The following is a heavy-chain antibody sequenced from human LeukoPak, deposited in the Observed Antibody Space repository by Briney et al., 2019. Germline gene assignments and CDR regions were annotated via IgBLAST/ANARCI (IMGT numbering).Heavy chain of an antibody. CDR3: ARDGGGQWYFDY. D-gene: IGHD6-19*01. V-gene: IGHV3-30-3*01. Sequence: GGSLRLSCAASGFTFRSYAMHWVRQAPGKGLEWVAVISYDGSNKYYADSVKGRFTISRDNSKNTLYLQMNSLRAEDTAVYYCARDGGGQWYFDYWGQGTLVTVSS. CDR1: GFTFRSYA. CDR2: ISYDGSNK. J-gene: IGHJ4*02.